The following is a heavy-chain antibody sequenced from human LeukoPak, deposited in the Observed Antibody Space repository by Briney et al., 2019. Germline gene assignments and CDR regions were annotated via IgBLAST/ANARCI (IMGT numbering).Heavy chain of an antibody. J-gene: IGHJ4*02. D-gene: IGHD3/OR15-3a*01. CDR1: GFNFNKYW. CDR2: IKHDDSEK. Sequence: GGSLRLSCAASGFNFNKYWMNWVRQAPGKGLEWVANIKHDDSEKNYVDSVRGRFTISRDNAKNSLYLQLNSLRDEDTAVYFCARGGYYNFWTGLVDYWGQGTRVTISS. V-gene: IGHV3-7*01. CDR3: ARGGYYNFWTGLVDY.